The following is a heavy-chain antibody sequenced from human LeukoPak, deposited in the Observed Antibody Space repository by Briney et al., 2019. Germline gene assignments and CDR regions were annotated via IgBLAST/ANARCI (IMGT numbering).Heavy chain of an antibody. CDR3: AREGSSSSLRYYYYGMDV. V-gene: IGHV3-30-3*01. D-gene: IGHD6-6*01. Sequence: GSLRLSCAASGFTFSSYAMHWVRQAPGKGLEWVAVISYDGSNKYYADSVKGRFTISRDNPKNTLHLQMNSLRAEDTAVYYCAREGSSSSLRYYYYGMDVWGQGTTVTVSS. CDR1: GFTFSSYA. J-gene: IGHJ6*02. CDR2: ISYDGSNK.